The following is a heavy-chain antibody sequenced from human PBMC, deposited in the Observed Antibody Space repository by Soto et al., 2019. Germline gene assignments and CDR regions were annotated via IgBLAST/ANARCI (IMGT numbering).Heavy chain of an antibody. J-gene: IGHJ4*02. Sequence: PXXTLSLPFTVSGGSISSYYWSWILQPPGKGLEWIGYIYYSGTTNYNPSLKSRVTISVDTSKNQFSLKLTSVTAADTAMYYCARHGRGSGWLTFDYWGQGTLVTVSS. CDR2: IYYSGTT. V-gene: IGHV4-59*08. CDR1: GGSISSYY. CDR3: ARHGRGSGWLTFDY. D-gene: IGHD6-19*01.